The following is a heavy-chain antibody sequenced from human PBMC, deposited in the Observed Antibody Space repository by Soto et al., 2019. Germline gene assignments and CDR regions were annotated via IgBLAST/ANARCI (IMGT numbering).Heavy chain of an antibody. J-gene: IGHJ4*02. CDR3: ARDHCSGGSCYSLFDY. CDR1: GGSVSSGSYY. D-gene: IGHD2-15*01. CDR2: IYYSGST. Sequence: SETLSLTCTVSGGSVSSGSYYWSWIRQPPGKGLEWIGYIYYSGSTSYNPSLKSRVTISVDTSKNQFSLKLSSVTAADTAVYYCARDHCSGGSCYSLFDYWGQGTLVTVSS. V-gene: IGHV4-61*01.